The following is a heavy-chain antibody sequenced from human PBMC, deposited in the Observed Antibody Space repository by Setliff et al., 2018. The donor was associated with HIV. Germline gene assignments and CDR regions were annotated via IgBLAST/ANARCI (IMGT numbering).Heavy chain of an antibody. Sequence: SVKVSCKVSGGTFTRNCISWVRQAPGQGLEWMGGILPFFDTANYAQKFQGRVTITADESTSTAYMELSSLRSEDTAVYYCARDYYDSSGYYNDPGYWGQGTLGTVSS. J-gene: IGHJ4*02. D-gene: IGHD3-22*01. CDR2: ILPFFDTA. CDR3: ARDYYDSSGYYNDPGY. V-gene: IGHV1-69*13. CDR1: GGTFTRNC.